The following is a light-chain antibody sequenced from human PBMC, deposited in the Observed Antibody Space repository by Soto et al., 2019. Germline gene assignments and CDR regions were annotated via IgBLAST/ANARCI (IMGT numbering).Light chain of an antibody. CDR3: SSYTSNNTYV. CDR1: SSDVGGYNS. J-gene: IGLJ1*01. Sequence: QSVLTQPASVSGSPAQSITISCTGTSSDVGGYNSVSWYQHHPGKVPKLMIYEVSYRPSGVSNRFSGSKSGSTATLTISGLQAEDEADYYCSSYTSNNTYVFGTGTKVTVL. V-gene: IGLV2-14*01. CDR2: EVS.